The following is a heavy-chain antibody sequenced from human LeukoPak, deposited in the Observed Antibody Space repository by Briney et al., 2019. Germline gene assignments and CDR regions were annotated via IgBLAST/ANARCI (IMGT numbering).Heavy chain of an antibody. J-gene: IGHJ4*02. CDR1: GFTFSSYA. V-gene: IGHV3-23*01. CDR3: AKFFDPSGGASGWTWTMDY. CDR2: ISGSGGST. Sequence: GGSLRLSCAASGFTFSSYAMSWVRQAPGKGLEWVSAISGSGGSTYYADFAKGRFSISRDNSENTLYLQMYSLRAEDTALYHCAKFFDPSGGASGWTWTMDYWGQGTLVSVSS. D-gene: IGHD6-25*01.